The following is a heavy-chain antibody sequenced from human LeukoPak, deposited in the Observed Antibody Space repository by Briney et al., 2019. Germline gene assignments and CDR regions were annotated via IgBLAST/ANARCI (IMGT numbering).Heavy chain of an antibody. V-gene: IGHV1-46*01. Sequence: ASVKVSCKASGYTFTSYYMHWVRQAPGQGLEWMGIINPSGGRTSYTQKFQGRVTMTRDTSTSTAYMELSSLRSEDTAVYYCARDGRFLEWLEEVVRGYYMDVWGKGTTVTVSS. J-gene: IGHJ6*03. CDR2: INPSGGRT. CDR1: GYTFTSYY. D-gene: IGHD3-3*01. CDR3: ARDGRFLEWLEEVVRGYYMDV.